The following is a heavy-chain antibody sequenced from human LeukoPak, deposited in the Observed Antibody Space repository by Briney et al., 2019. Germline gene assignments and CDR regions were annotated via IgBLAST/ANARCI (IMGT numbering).Heavy chain of an antibody. CDR1: GGSISTSNYY. CDR3: ARARATMPPNW. CDR2: IFHNGNA. V-gene: IGHV4-39*07. J-gene: IGHJ4*02. Sequence: PSETLSLTCSVSGGSISTSNYYWVWIRQSPEKGLEWIGSIFHNGNAFYSPSLKSRVTISVDTSKNQFSLKLSSVTAADTAVYYCARARATMPPNWWGQGTLVTVSS. D-gene: IGHD2-2*01.